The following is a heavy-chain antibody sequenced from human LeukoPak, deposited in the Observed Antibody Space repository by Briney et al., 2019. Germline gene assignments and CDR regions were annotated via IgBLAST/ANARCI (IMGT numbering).Heavy chain of an antibody. Sequence: GESLQISCKGSGYSFTNYWIGWVRQMPGKGLEWMGLIYPGDSDPRYSPSFQGQVTISADKPISTAYLQWSSLKASDTAMYYCARSVTTIHYYGMDVWGQGTTVTVSS. CDR2: IYPGDSDP. D-gene: IGHD4-17*01. CDR1: GYSFTNYW. V-gene: IGHV5-51*04. CDR3: ARSVTTIHYYGMDV. J-gene: IGHJ6*02.